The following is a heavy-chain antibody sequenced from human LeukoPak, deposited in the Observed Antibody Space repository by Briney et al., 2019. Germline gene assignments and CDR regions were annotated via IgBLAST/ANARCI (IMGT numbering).Heavy chain of an antibody. CDR2: INLDGTDI. J-gene: IGHJ3*02. V-gene: IGHV3-21*05. Sequence: PGGSLTLSCAASGFSFSTHSMNWVRQAPGKGLEWISFINLDGTDIHYGESVKGRFTISRDNAKNPVYLQMHTLRAEDTAVYYCAGDGVGVLPGDAFDIWSQGTLVTVSS. CDR1: GFSFSTHS. D-gene: IGHD2-8*01. CDR3: AGDGVGVLPGDAFDI.